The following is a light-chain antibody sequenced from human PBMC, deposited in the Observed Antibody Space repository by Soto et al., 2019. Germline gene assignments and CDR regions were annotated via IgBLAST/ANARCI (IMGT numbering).Light chain of an antibody. J-gene: IGLJ2*01. CDR3: CSYAGGSTVV. CDR2: EGA. Sequence: QSALAQPASVSGSPGQTITISCTGTSSDVGNYNLVSWYQHHPGKAPKLMIYEGAKRPSGVSNRFSASKSGNTASLTISGLEADYEADYYCCSYAGGSTVVFGGGTKLTVL. CDR1: SSDVGNYNL. V-gene: IGLV2-23*01.